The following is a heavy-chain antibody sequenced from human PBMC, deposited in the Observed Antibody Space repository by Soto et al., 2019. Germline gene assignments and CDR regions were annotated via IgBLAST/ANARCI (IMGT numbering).Heavy chain of an antibody. CDR2: ISSSSSYI. V-gene: IGHV3-21*01. D-gene: IGHD3-3*01. CDR3: ARGLRFLEWLFHDPLDYYYMDV. J-gene: IGHJ6*03. Sequence: GGSLRLSCAASGFTFSSYSMNWVRQAPGKGLEWVSSISSSSSYIYYADSVKGRFTISRDNAKNSLYLQMNSLRAEDTAVYYCARGLRFLEWLFHDPLDYYYMDVWGKGTTVTVSS. CDR1: GFTFSSYS.